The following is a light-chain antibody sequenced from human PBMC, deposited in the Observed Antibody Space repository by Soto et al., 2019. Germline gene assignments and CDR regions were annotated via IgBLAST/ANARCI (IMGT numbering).Light chain of an antibody. CDR1: QTISNY. CDR3: QQSYSTILT. V-gene: IGKV1-39*01. Sequence: DIQMTQSPSSLSASLGDRVTITCRASQTISNYLNWYQQKPGKAPKLLIYASSTLQSGVPSRFSGSGSGTDFTLTISSLQPEDFGTYYCQQSYSTILTFGGWKKVELK. CDR2: ASS. J-gene: IGKJ4*01.